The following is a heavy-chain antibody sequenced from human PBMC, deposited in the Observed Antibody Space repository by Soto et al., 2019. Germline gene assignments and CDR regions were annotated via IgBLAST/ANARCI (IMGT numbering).Heavy chain of an antibody. V-gene: IGHV3-53*01. CDR3: GRNGGYSYGGVDY. CDR1: GFTVSSNY. CDR2: IFSGGKT. J-gene: IGHJ4*02. Sequence: EVQLVESGGGLIQPGGSLRLSCAASGFTVSSNYLTWVRQAPGKGLEWVSTIFSGGKTYYADSAKGRITVSRDNSKNTLFLHMNSLREEDTAVYYCGRNGGYSYGGVDYWGQGTLVTVSS. D-gene: IGHD6-13*01.